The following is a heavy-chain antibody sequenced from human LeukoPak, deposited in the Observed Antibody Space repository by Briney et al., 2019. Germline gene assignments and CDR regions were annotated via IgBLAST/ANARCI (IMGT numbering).Heavy chain of an antibody. Sequence: PGGSLRLSCAASGFTFSSYWMSWVRQAPGKGLEWVANIKQDGSEKYYVDSVKGRFTISRDNSKNTLYLQMNSLRAEDTAVYYCARDKLPALLWFGESSRGFDYWGQGTLVTVSS. V-gene: IGHV3-7*01. J-gene: IGHJ4*02. CDR1: GFTFSSYW. CDR3: ARDKLPALLWFGESSRGFDY. CDR2: IKQDGSEK. D-gene: IGHD3-10*01.